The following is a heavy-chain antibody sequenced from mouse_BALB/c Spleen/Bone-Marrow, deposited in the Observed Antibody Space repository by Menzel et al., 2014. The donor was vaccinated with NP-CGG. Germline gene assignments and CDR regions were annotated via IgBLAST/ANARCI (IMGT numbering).Heavy chain of an antibody. CDR3: SREITRYAVDY. V-gene: IGHV1-54*01. D-gene: IGHD2-4*01. CDR1: GYAFTNNW. Sequence: VKLVESGAELVRPGTSVKVSCKASGYAFTNNWIEWVKQRPGQGLEWIGVINPGSGGVNYNEKFKGKATLTADKSSSTAYIQLSSLTSDDSAAYFCSREITRYAVDYWGQGTSVTVSS. J-gene: IGHJ4*01. CDR2: INPGSGGV.